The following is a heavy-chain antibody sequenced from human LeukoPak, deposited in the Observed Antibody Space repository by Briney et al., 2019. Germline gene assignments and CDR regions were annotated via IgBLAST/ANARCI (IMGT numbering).Heavy chain of an antibody. V-gene: IGHV1-2*02. Sequence: ASVKVSCKASGYTFTGYYMHWVRQAPGQGLEWMGWINPNSGGTNYAQKFQGRVTMTRDTSISTAYMELSSLRSDDTAVYYCASLAVAGPHAFDIWGQGTMVTVSS. CDR3: ASLAVAGPHAFDI. CDR2: INPNSGGT. J-gene: IGHJ3*02. CDR1: GYTFTGYY. D-gene: IGHD6-19*01.